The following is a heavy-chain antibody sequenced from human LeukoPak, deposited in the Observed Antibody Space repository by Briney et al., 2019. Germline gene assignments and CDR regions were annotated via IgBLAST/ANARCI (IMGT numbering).Heavy chain of an antibody. D-gene: IGHD6-13*01. Sequence: SETLSLTCTVSGGSISSSSYYWGWIRQPPGKGLEWIGYIYYSGSTNYNPSLKSRVTISVDTSKNQFSLKLSSVTAADTAVYYCARSGYSSSWFDYWGQGTLVTVSS. J-gene: IGHJ4*02. V-gene: IGHV4-61*05. CDR3: ARSGYSSSWFDY. CDR2: IYYSGST. CDR1: GGSISSSSYY.